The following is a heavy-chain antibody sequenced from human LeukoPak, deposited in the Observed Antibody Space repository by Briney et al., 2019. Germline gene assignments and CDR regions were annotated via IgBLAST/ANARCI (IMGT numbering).Heavy chain of an antibody. CDR2: IYYSGST. J-gene: IGHJ4*02. Sequence: SETLSLTCTVSGGSISSSSYYWGWIRQPPGKGLEWIGGIYYSGSTYYNPSLKSRVTISVDTSKNQFSLKLSSVTAADAAVYYCARAGGYDSSGYSDYWGQGTLVTVSS. CDR3: ARAGGYDSSGYSDY. D-gene: IGHD3-22*01. CDR1: GGSISSSSYY. V-gene: IGHV4-39*01.